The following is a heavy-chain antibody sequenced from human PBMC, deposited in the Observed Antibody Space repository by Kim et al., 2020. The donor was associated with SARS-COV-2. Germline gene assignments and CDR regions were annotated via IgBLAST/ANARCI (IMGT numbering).Heavy chain of an antibody. CDR2: IYPGDSDT. V-gene: IGHV5-51*01. J-gene: IGHJ4*02. Sequence: GASLKISCKGSGYSFTSYWIGWVRQMPGKGLEWMGIIYPGDSDTRYSPSFQGQVTISADKSISTAYLQWSSLKASDTAMYYCARQQLVQDEYFDYWGQGTLVTVSS. CDR1: GYSFTSYW. CDR3: ARQQLVQDEYFDY. D-gene: IGHD6-13*01.